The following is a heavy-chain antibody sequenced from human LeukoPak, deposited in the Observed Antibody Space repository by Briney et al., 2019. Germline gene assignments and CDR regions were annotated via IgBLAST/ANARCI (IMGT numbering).Heavy chain of an antibody. J-gene: IGHJ4*02. CDR2: IYYSGVT. CDR1: GGSISSYY. D-gene: IGHD2-15*01. V-gene: IGHV4-59*08. Sequence: SETLSLTCTVSGGSISSYYGSWIRQPPGRGPEWIGYIYYSGVTNYNPSLKSRVTISVDTSKNQFSLKLSSVTAADTAVYYCARQHPSGRGSGLDYWGQGTLVIVSS. CDR3: ARQHPSGRGSGLDY.